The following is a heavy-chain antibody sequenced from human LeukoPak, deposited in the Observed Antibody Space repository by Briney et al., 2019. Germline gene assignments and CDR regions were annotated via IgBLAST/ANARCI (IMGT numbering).Heavy chain of an antibody. D-gene: IGHD6-19*01. V-gene: IGHV3-7*04. CDR1: GFTFSNYW. CDR2: IDQDGSVK. J-gene: IGHJ4*02. Sequence: GGSLRLSCAASGFTFSNYWMSWVRQAPGKGLEWVANIDQDGSVKYYVDSVKGRFTISRDNAKNSLYLQMNSLRAEDTAVYYCARDLSSLAPSFDNWGQGTLVAVSS. CDR3: ARDLSSLAPSFDN.